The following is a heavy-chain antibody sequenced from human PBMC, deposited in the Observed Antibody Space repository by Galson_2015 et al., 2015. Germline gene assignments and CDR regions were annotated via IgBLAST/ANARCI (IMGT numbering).Heavy chain of an antibody. CDR1: GFTFSSYW. D-gene: IGHD4/OR15-4a*01. Sequence: SLRLSCAASGFTFSSYWMHWVRQAPGKGLVWVSRINSVGSSTSYADSVKGRFTISRDNAKNTLYLQMNSLRAEDTAVYYCARVYGGGPLWWPFDYWGQGTLVTVSS. CDR2: INSVGSST. V-gene: IGHV3-74*01. CDR3: ARVYGGGPLWWPFDY. J-gene: IGHJ4*02.